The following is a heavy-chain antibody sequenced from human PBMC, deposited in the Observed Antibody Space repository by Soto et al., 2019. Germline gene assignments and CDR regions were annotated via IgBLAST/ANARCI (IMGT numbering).Heavy chain of an antibody. Sequence: QVQLVQSGAEVKTPGSSVRVSCKTAGRTFLISAIAWVRQAPGQGLDWMGGIIPILGTIHIAQNFQGRVNFTADRSTSTAYRDLSSLRSEDTATYCCARGKEWEQPSNPYDFDYWGQGRQVIVSS. CDR2: IIPILGTI. J-gene: IGHJ4*02. CDR3: ARGKEWEQPSNPYDFDY. D-gene: IGHD1-26*01. V-gene: IGHV1-69*06. CDR1: GRTFLISA.